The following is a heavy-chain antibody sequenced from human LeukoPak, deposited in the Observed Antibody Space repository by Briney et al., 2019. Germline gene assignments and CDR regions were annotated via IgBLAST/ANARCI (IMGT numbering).Heavy chain of an antibody. J-gene: IGHJ4*02. V-gene: IGHV3-23*01. CDR3: AKDPYSSGWYAYFDY. D-gene: IGHD6-19*01. CDR2: ISGSGGST. Sequence: GGSLRLSCAASGFTFDDFGMSWVRQVPGKGLEWVSAISGSGGSTYYADSVKGRFTISRDNSKNTLYLQMNSLRAEDTAVYYCAKDPYSSGWYAYFDYWGQGTLVTVSS. CDR1: GFTFDDFG.